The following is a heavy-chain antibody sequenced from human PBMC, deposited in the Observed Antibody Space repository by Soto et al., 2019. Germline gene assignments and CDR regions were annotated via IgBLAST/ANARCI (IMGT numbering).Heavy chain of an antibody. D-gene: IGHD3-22*01. J-gene: IGHJ4*02. V-gene: IGHV3-33*01. Sequence: QVQLVESGGGVVQPGRSLRLSCAASGFTFSSYGMHWVRQAPGKGLEWVAVIWYDGSNKYYADSVKGRFTISRDNYKNTLDLQMNSLRAEDTAVYYCARADSSGCLHYWGQGTLVTVSS. CDR2: IWYDGSNK. CDR3: ARADSSGCLHY. CDR1: GFTFSSYG.